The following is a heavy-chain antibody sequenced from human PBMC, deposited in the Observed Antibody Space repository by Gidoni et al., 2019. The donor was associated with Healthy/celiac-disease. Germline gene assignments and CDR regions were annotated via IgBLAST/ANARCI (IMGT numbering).Heavy chain of an antibody. CDR1: GGSFSGYY. CDR2: INHSGST. D-gene: IGHD2-2*01. Sequence: QVQLQQWGAGLLQPSETLSLTCAVYGGSFSGYYWSWIRQPPGKGLEWIGEINHSGSTNYNPSLKSRVTISVDTSKNQFSLKLSSVTAADTAVYYCARLRYCSSTSCYRSYGMDVWGQGTTVTVSS. J-gene: IGHJ6*02. CDR3: ARLRYCSSTSCYRSYGMDV. V-gene: IGHV4-34*01.